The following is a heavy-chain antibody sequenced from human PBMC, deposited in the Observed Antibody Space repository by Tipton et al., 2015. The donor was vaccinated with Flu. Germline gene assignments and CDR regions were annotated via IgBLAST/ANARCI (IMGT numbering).Heavy chain of an antibody. D-gene: IGHD3-16*01. CDR1: GGSTSSFY. V-gene: IGHV4-4*07. CDR2: VYASGST. CDR3: ARSSSAYDYVWGGSYYFDF. Sequence: TLSLTCTVSGGSTSSFYWSWIRQPAGKGLEWIGRVYASGSTKYNPSLKSRVTISLDTSKNQFSLKLISVTAADTAVYYCARSSSAYDYVWGGSYYFDFWGQGTLVTVSS. J-gene: IGHJ4*02.